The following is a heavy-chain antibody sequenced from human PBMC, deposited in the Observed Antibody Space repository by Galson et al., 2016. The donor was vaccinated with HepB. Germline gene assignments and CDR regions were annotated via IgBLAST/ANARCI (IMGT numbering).Heavy chain of an antibody. Sequence: PALVKPTQTLSLTCTLSGFSISSSAVAVGWIRQPPGKALEWLALIYWDDTQRYSPSLRSRLTISKDTSKNQVALTMTNMDPVDTGTYYCAHAHWRDLSLFDYWGQGIPVTVSS. CDR3: AHAHWRDLSLFDY. D-gene: IGHD1-1*01. J-gene: IGHJ4*02. V-gene: IGHV2-5*02. CDR2: IYWDDTQ. CDR1: GFSISSSAVA.